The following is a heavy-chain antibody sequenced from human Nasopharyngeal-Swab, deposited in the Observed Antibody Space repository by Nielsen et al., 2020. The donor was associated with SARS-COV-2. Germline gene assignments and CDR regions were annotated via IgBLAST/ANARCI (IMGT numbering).Heavy chain of an antibody. Sequence: GESLKISCAASGFTFSSYGMHWVRQAPGKGLEWVAVISYDGSNKYCADSVKGRFTISRDNSKNTLYLQMNSLRAEDTAVYYCAKDLLYYYDSSGYPLDYWGQGTLVTVSS. J-gene: IGHJ4*02. D-gene: IGHD3-22*01. V-gene: IGHV3-30*18. CDR1: GFTFSSYG. CDR3: AKDLLYYYDSSGYPLDY. CDR2: ISYDGSNK.